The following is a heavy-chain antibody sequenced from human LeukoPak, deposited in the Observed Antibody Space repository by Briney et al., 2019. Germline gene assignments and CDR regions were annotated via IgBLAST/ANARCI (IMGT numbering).Heavy chain of an antibody. CDR2: FSGSGGST. CDR3: AKGRGYSGYDCIDY. CDR1: GFTFSSYA. Sequence: GGSLRLSCAASGFTFSSYAMSWVRQAPGKGLEWVSAFSGSGGSTYYADSVKGRFTISRDNSKNTLYLQMNSLRAEDTAVYYCAKGRGYSGYDCIDYWGQGTLVTVSS. V-gene: IGHV3-23*01. D-gene: IGHD5-12*01. J-gene: IGHJ4*02.